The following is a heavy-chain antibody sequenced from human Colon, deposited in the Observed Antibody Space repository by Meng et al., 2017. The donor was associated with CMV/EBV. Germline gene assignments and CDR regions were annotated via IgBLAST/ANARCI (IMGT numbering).Heavy chain of an antibody. V-gene: IGHV4-39*07. CDR3: ARSRDIVIVEATQAVFDI. CDR2: IYYNGGT. Sequence: SETLSLTCTVSGGSITSSSSYWGWIRQPPGKGLEWIASIYYNGGTFYNPFLKSRVTISVDTSKNQFSLRLRSVTAADTAVYYCARSRDIVIVEATQAVFDIWGQGTMVTVSS. J-gene: IGHJ3*02. D-gene: IGHD2/OR15-2a*01. CDR1: GGSITSSSSY.